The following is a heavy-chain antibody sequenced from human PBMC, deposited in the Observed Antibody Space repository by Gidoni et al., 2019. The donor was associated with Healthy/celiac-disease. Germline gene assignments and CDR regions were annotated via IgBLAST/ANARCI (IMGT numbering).Heavy chain of an antibody. D-gene: IGHD6-13*01. CDR2: ISSSGSTI. CDR3: AREVRSSWYGFDY. Sequence: TGKGLEWVSYISSSGSTIYYADSVKGRFTISRDNAKNSLYLQMNSLRAEDTAVYYCAREVRSSWYGFDYWGQGTLVTVSS. V-gene: IGHV3-48*03. J-gene: IGHJ4*02.